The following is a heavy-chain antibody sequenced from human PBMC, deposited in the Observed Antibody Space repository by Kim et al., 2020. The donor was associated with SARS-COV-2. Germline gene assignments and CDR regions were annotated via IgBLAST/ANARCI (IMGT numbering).Heavy chain of an antibody. CDR1: GYTFTSYA. J-gene: IGHJ4*02. D-gene: IGHD3-3*01. Sequence: ASVKVSCKASGYTFTSYAMHWVRQAPGQRLEWMGWINAGNGNTKYSQKFQGRVTITRDTSASTAYMELSSLRSEDTAVYYCARDLDYDFWSGYYGMSFDYWGQGTLVTVSS. V-gene: IGHV1-3*01. CDR2: INAGNGNT. CDR3: ARDLDYDFWSGYYGMSFDY.